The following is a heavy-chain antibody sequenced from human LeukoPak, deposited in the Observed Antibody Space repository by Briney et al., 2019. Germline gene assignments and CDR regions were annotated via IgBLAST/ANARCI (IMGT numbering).Heavy chain of an antibody. CDR2: IYTSGST. Sequence: SETLSLTCTVSGGSISSYYWSWIRQPAGKGLEWIGRIYTSGSTNYNPSLKSRVTMSVDTSKNQFSLKVSSVTAADTAVYYCARSGSYSGPYVYWGRGAVVTVSS. CDR3: ARSGSYSGPYVY. CDR1: GGSISSYY. D-gene: IGHD1-26*01. V-gene: IGHV4-4*07. J-gene: IGHJ4*02.